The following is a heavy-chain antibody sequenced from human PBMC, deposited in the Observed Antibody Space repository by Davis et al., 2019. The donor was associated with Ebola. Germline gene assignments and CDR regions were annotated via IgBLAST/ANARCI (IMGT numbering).Heavy chain of an antibody. J-gene: IGHJ6*02. D-gene: IGHD3-3*01. CDR2: ISGSGGST. CDR3: ARDAFFTSVFYYGMDV. CDR1: GFTFSSYA. V-gene: IGHV3-23*01. Sequence: PGGSLRLSCAASGFTFSSYAMSWVRQAPGKGLEWVSAISGSGGSTYYADSVKGRFTISRDNSKNTLYLQMNSLRAEDTAVYYCARDAFFTSVFYYGMDVWGQGTTVTVSS.